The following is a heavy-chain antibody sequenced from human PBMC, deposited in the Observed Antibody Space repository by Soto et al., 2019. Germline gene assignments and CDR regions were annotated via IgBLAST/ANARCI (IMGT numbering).Heavy chain of an antibody. Sequence: ASVQVSCKSSGYNFTSHGITRVRQDPVQGLELVGWISAYSGDQNYAKKFQGSGSMTTDKFTSTAYMDLSSLPSNDTAVYYCARRNRDYAGNAADWGQGTLVTVSS. V-gene: IGHV1-18*01. CDR1: GYNFTSHG. CDR3: ARRNRDYAGNAAD. CDR2: ISAYSGDQ. J-gene: IGHJ4*02. D-gene: IGHD4-17*01.